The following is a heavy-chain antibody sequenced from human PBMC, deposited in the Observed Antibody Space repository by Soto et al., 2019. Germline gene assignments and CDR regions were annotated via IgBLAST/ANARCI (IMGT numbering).Heavy chain of an antibody. D-gene: IGHD5-12*01. CDR3: AKGRWLRFNNCFDP. J-gene: IGHJ5*02. V-gene: IGHV3-23*01. CDR2: ISGSGGST. CDR1: GFSLSSYA. Sequence: PGGSLRLSCAASGFSLSSYAMSGVRQTPGKGLEWVSAISGSGGSTYYADSVKGRFTISRDNSKNTLYLQMNSLRAEDTAVYYRAKGRWLRFNNCFDPWGQGTLVTVSS.